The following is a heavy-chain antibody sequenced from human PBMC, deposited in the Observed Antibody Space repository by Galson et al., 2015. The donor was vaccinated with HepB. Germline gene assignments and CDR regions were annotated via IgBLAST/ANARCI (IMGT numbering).Heavy chain of an antibody. CDR2: INSDGSST. J-gene: IGHJ6*02. Sequence: SLRLSCAASGFTFSSYWMHWVRQAPGKGLVWVSRINSDGSSTSYADSVKGRFTISRDNAKNTLYLQMNSLRAEDTAVYYCARDRDSFYYGMDVWGQGTTVTVSS. CDR3: ARDRDSFYYGMDV. D-gene: IGHD2-21*01. V-gene: IGHV3-74*01. CDR1: GFTFSSYW.